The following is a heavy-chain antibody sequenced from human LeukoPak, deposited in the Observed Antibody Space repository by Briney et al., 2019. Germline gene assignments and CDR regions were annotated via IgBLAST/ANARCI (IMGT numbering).Heavy chain of an antibody. CDR2: IKSKTHGGTT. CDR3: TTLYDTSGATFDY. D-gene: IGHD3-22*01. CDR1: GFTSRSYV. J-gene: IGHJ4*02. V-gene: IGHV3-15*01. Sequence: GGSLRLSCVASGFTSRSYVLSWVRQAPGKGLEWVGRIKSKTHGGTTDYAAPVKGRFTISRDDSENTLSLQMNSLKTEDTAVYYCTTLYDTSGATFDYWGQGTLVTVSS.